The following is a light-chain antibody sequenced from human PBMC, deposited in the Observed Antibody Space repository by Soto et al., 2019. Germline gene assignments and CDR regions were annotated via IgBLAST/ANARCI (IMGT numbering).Light chain of an antibody. V-gene: IGLV1-47*01. CDR3: AAWDASLSGRV. CDR2: RNN. Sequence: QSVLTQPPSASGTPGQRVTISCSGSSSNIGSNYVYWYQQLPGTAPKLLIYRNNQRPSGVPDRFSGSKSGTSASLAISGLRSEDEADDYCAAWDASLSGRVFGSGTKVTV. J-gene: IGLJ1*01. CDR1: SSNIGSNY.